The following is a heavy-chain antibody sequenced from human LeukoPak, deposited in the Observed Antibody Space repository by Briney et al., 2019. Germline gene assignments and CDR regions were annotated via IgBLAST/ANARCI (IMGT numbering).Heavy chain of an antibody. Sequence: ASVKVSCKASSYTFTNYAFTWVRQAPGQGLEWMGWISAYNGNTNYAQKLQGRVTMTTDTSTSTAYMELRSLRSDDTAVYYCAARRGFDWGQGTMVTVSS. CDR1: SYTFTNYA. J-gene: IGHJ3*01. CDR2: ISAYNGNT. V-gene: IGHV1-18*01. D-gene: IGHD2-15*01. CDR3: AARRGFD.